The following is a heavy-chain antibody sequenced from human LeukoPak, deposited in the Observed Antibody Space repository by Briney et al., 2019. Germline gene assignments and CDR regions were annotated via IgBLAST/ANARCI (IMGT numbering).Heavy chain of an antibody. CDR1: GYSISSGYY. J-gene: IGHJ6*03. CDR3: ARLDTMRSGTYNYYYYMDV. D-gene: IGHD3-10*01. V-gene: IGHV4-38-2*02. CDR2: INHSGST. Sequence: PSETLSLTCTVSGYSISSGYYWGWIRQPPGKGLEWIGEINHSGSTNYNPSLKSRVTILVDTSKNQFSLKLTSMTAADTAVYYCARLDTMRSGTYNYYYYMDVWGKGTTVTISS.